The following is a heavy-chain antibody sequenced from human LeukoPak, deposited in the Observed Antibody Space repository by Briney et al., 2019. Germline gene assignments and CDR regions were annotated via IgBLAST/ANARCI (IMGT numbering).Heavy chain of an antibody. Sequence: PSETLSLTCTVSGGSISSGDYYWSWIRQPPGKGLEWIGYIYYSGSTYYNPSLKSRVTISVDTSKNQFSLKLSSVTAADTAVYYCVRDLGYCSSTSCSPGAFDIWGQGTMVTVSS. J-gene: IGHJ3*02. CDR1: GGSISSGDYY. CDR3: VRDLGYCSSTSCSPGAFDI. CDR2: IYYSGST. D-gene: IGHD2-2*01. V-gene: IGHV4-30-4*01.